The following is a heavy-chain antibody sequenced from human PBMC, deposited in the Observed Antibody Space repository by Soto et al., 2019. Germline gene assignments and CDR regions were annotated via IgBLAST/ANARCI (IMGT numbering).Heavy chain of an antibody. J-gene: IGHJ5*02. CDR3: ARENRASGSFDL. D-gene: IGHD6-19*01. CDR2: IYSDGTT. V-gene: IGHV3-66*01. CDR1: GFTVSSNY. Sequence: EVQVVESGGGLVQPGGSLRLSCAASGFTVSSNYMSWVRQAPGKGLEWVPVIYSDGTTFYADSVRGRLTISRDNSKNMVYLQMNSLRGDDTALYYCARENRASGSFDLWGQGALVTVSS.